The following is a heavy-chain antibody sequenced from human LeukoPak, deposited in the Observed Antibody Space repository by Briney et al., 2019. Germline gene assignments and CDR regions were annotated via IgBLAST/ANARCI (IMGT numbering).Heavy chain of an antibody. CDR3: ARDLSGSYGAFDI. J-gene: IGHJ3*02. Sequence: GGSLRLSCAASGFTFSSYSMKWVRQAPGKGLEWVSSISSSSSYIYYADSVKGRFTISRDNAKNSLYLQMNSLRAEDTAVYYCARDLSGSYGAFDIWGQGTMVTVSS. D-gene: IGHD1-26*01. CDR1: GFTFSSYS. V-gene: IGHV3-21*01. CDR2: ISSSSSYI.